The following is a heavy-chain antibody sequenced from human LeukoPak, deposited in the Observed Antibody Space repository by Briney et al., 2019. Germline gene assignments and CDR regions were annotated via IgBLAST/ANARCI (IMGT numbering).Heavy chain of an antibody. J-gene: IGHJ4*02. D-gene: IGHD6-19*01. Sequence: GGSLRLSCAASGFTVSRSYMSWVRQAPGKGLEWVSVIYSGGNTYYSDAVKGRFTVSRDNSKNTVYLQMNSLRVEDTTVYSYAKDPDSSGWHFEDWGQGTLVTVSS. CDR3: AKDPDSSGWHFED. V-gene: IGHV3-66*01. CDR2: IYSGGNT. CDR1: GFTVSRSY.